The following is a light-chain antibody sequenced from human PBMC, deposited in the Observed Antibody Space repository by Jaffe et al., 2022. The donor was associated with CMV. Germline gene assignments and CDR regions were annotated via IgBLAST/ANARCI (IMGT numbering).Light chain of an antibody. V-gene: IGKV2-28*01. J-gene: IGKJ3*01. CDR1: QSLLYGNGYSY. CDR2: LTS. CDR3: MQVLQTPYT. Sequence: IVLTQSPLSLPVTPGEPASISCRSSQSLLYGNGYSYLAWFLQKPGKSPQLLMYLTSSRASGVPARFSGSGSGTDFTLKISRVEAEDVGIYYCMQVLQTPYTFGPGTKVDV.